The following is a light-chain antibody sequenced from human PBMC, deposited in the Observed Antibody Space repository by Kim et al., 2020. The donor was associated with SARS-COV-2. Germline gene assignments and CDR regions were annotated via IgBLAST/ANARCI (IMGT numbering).Light chain of an antibody. V-gene: IGKV3-15*01. CDR2: GAS. CDR1: QSSGNN. Sequence: SPGDRATLSCRASQSSGNNLAWYQQKPGRAPRLLIYGASSRAGGIPARFSGSGSGTEFTLTISSLQSEDFAVYYCQHYNNWPTMYTFGQGTKLEI. J-gene: IGKJ2*01. CDR3: QHYNNWPTMYT.